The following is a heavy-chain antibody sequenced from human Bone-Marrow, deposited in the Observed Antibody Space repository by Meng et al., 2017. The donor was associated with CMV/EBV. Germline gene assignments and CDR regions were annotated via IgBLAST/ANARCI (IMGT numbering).Heavy chain of an antibody. J-gene: IGHJ4*02. Sequence: ASVKVSCKSSGGYFSSYVISWVRQAPGQGLEWMGWINPNNGGTNYAQKFQGRVTMTRDTSINTAHMELSRLKYDDTAVYYCARTMYSFDSSGPFDYWGRGTLVSVSS. CDR1: GGYFSSYV. CDR3: ARTMYSFDSSGPFDY. D-gene: IGHD3-22*01. CDR2: INPNNGGT. V-gene: IGHV1-2*02.